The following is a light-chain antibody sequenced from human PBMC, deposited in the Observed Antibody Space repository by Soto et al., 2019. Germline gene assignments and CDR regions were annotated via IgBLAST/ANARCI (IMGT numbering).Light chain of an antibody. Sequence: QSVLPQPASVSGSPGQSITISCTGTSSDVGGYNYVSWYQHHPGKAPKLIIYDGSNRPAGVSIRFSGSKSDNTASLTISGLQPEDEADYNCSSYTTSNTRQIVFGTGTKLTVI. J-gene: IGLJ1*01. V-gene: IGLV2-14*03. CDR3: SSYTTSNTRQIV. CDR1: SSDVGGYNY. CDR2: DGS.